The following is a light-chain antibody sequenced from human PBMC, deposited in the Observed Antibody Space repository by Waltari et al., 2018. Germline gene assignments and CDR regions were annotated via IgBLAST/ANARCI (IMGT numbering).Light chain of an antibody. V-gene: IGLV3-19*01. CDR2: DKD. CDR1: SLRSYY. J-gene: IGLJ2*01. CDR3: HSRDASGVGGS. Sequence: SSELTQDPAVSVAMGQTVRITCQADSLRSYYASWYQQRPGQAPILVIYDKDNRPSGVPDRFSGSSSHNTASLTITGAQAEDEASYYCHSRDASGVGGSFGGGTKLTVL.